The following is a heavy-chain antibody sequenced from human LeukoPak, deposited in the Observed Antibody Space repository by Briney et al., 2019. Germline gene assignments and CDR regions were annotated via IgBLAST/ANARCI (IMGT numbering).Heavy chain of an antibody. V-gene: IGHV4-34*01. Sequence: SETLSLTCAVYGGSFSGYYWSWIRQPPGKGLEWIGEINHSGSTNYNPSLKSRVTISVDTSTNQFSLKLSSVTAADTAVYYCARGYCSGGSCYRPPRYYYYYMDVWGKGTTVTVSS. D-gene: IGHD2-15*01. CDR1: GGSFSGYY. CDR2: INHSGST. CDR3: ARGYCSGGSCYRPPRYYYYYMDV. J-gene: IGHJ6*03.